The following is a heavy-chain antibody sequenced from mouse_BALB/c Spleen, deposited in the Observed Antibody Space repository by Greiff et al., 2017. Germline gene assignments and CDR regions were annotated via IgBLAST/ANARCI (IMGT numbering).Heavy chain of an antibody. CDR1: GYTFTSYT. J-gene: IGHJ3*01. CDR3: ARSEKGTLFAY. CDR2: INPSSGYT. Sequence: QVQLQQSAAELARPGASVKMSCKASGYTFTSYTMHWVKQRPGQGLEWIGYINPSSGYTEYNQKFKDKTTLTADKSSSTAYMQLSSLTSEDSAVYYCARSEKGTLFAYWGQGTLVTVSA. D-gene: IGHD3-3*01. V-gene: IGHV1-4*02.